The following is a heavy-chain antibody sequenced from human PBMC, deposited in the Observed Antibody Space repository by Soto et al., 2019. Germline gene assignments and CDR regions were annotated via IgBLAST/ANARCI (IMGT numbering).Heavy chain of an antibody. Sequence: EVQLLESGGDLVQPGGSLRLSCAASGFTFSNFAMSWVRQAPGKGLEWVSVISGGGGTTYYADPVKGRFTISRDNSKNTLYLQMDSLRAEDTALYYCAKAMSTPSRPRNYFDYWGQGTLVTVSS. D-gene: IGHD6-6*01. CDR3: AKAMSTPSRPRNYFDY. V-gene: IGHV3-23*01. CDR2: ISGGGGTT. J-gene: IGHJ4*02. CDR1: GFTFSNFA.